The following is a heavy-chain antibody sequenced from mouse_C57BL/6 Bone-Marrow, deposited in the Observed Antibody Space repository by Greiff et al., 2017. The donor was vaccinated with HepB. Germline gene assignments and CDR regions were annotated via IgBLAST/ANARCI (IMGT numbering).Heavy chain of an antibody. CDR1: GYAFTNYL. CDR2: INPGSGGT. Sequence: QVQLKQSGAELVRPGTSVKVSCKASGYAFTNYLIEWVKQRPGQGLEWIGVINPGSGGTNYNEKFKGKATLTADKSSSTAYMQLSSLTSEDSAVYFCARRGDYKLAYWGQGTLVTVSA. D-gene: IGHD2-12*01. J-gene: IGHJ3*01. CDR3: ARRGDYKLAY. V-gene: IGHV1-54*01.